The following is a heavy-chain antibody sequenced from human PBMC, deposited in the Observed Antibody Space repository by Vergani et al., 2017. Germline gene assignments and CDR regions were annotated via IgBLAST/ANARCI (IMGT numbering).Heavy chain of an antibody. CDR3: ARDSPHWEMATSLDY. V-gene: IGHV3-11*04. CDR2: ISSSGTTI. Sequence: QVQLVESGGGLVKPGGSLRLSCAASGFIFSDYYMSWIRQAPGKGLEWVSYISSSGTTIYYADSVRGRFTIFRDNAKNSLYLQMNSLRAEDTAVYYCARDSPHWEMATSLDYWGQGTLVTVSS. J-gene: IGHJ4*02. CDR1: GFIFSDYY. D-gene: IGHD5-24*01.